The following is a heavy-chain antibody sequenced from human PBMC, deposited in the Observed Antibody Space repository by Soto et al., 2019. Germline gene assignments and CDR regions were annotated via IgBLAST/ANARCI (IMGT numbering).Heavy chain of an antibody. D-gene: IGHD2-2*01. V-gene: IGHV1-18*01. CDR3: ARDVGYCSSSTCLIDH. Sequence: ASVKVSCKASGYTFNTYGISWVRQVPGQGLEWMGWISTFNGETRYAQKFQARVTVTTDTSTTTGYMELRSLRSDDTAVYYCARDVGYCSSSTCLIDHWGQGTLVTVSS. CDR1: GYTFNTYG. J-gene: IGHJ4*02. CDR2: ISTFNGET.